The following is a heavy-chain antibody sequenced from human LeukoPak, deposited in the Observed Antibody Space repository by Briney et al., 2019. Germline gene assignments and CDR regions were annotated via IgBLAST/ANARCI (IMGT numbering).Heavy chain of an antibody. J-gene: IGHJ4*02. D-gene: IGHD3-9*01. V-gene: IGHV4-34*01. CDR3: ARCPTRLVISHAIDY. CDR1: GGSFSGYY. Sequence: SETLSLTCAVCGGSFSGYYWSWIRQPPGKGLEWIGEINHSGSTNYNPSLKSRVTISVDTSKNQFSLKLSSVTAADTAVYYCARCPTRLVISHAIDYWGQGTLVTVSS. CDR2: INHSGST.